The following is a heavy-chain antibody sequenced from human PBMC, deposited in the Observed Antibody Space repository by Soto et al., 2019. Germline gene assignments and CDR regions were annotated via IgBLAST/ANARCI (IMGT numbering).Heavy chain of an antibody. D-gene: IGHD2-8*02. CDR1: GYTLNNYD. V-gene: IGHV1-18*04. CDR2: VSNRNGVT. Sequence: SVKVSCKTSGYTLNNYDFSWVRPAPGQGLEGMGWVSNRNGVTNYAEKFRDRVTMTTDRSTNTVYMELRGRRTDDTAVYFWAIERLNTGGYGFDHWG. CDR3: AIERLNTGGYGFDH. J-gene: IGHJ4*01.